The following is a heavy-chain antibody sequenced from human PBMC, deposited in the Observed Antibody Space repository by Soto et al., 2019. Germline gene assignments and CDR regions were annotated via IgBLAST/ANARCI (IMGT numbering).Heavy chain of an antibody. D-gene: IGHD2-2*01. CDR3: GRGPRYCSSTSCFSGVTWFDP. CDR1: GYTFTSYG. J-gene: IGHJ5*02. CDR2: ISSYNGNT. V-gene: IGHV1-18*04. Sequence: ASVKVSCKASGYTFTSYGSSGVRQAPGQGLEWMGWISSYNGNTNYAQKVQGRVTMTTDKSTSTTYMELRSLRSDDTAVYYSGRGPRYCSSTSCFSGVTWFDPLGQGTLLTVSS.